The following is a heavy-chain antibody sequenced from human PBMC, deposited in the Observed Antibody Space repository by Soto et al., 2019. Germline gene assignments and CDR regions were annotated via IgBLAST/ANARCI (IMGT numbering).Heavy chain of an antibody. V-gene: IGHV4-59*01. J-gene: IGHJ6*02. D-gene: IGHD6-6*01. CDR3: ASDHSSSSRVGYYYYGMDV. CDR2: IYYSGST. CDR1: GGSISSYY. Sequence: SETLSLTCTVSGGSISSYYWSWIRQPPGKGLEWIGYIYYSGSTNYNPSLKSRVTISVDTSKNQFSLKLSSVTAADTAVYYCASDHSSSSRVGYYYYGMDVWGQGTTVTVS.